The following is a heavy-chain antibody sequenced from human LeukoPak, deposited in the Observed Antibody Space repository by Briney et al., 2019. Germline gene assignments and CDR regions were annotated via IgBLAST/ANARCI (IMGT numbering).Heavy chain of an antibody. D-gene: IGHD3-3*01. CDR1: GGTFSSYA. Sequence: GASVKVSCKASGGTFSSYAISWVRQAPGQGLEWMGWINPNSGGTNYAQKFQGRVTMTRDTSISTAYMELSRLRSDDTAVYYCARNRVKRFLEWSTRFDPWGQGTLVTVSS. V-gene: IGHV1-2*02. CDR3: ARNRVKRFLEWSTRFDP. CDR2: INPNSGGT. J-gene: IGHJ5*02.